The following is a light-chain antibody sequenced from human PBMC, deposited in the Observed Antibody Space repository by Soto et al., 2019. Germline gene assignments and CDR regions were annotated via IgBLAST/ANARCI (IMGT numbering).Light chain of an antibody. CDR3: QQTYSTWWT. CDR1: QSIIIW. CDR2: DAS. J-gene: IGKJ1*01. Sequence: DIQMTQSPATLSASVGDRFTMTWLASQSIIIWLAWYQQKPGKAPKLLIYDASSLESGVPSRFSGSASGTAFTLTISSLQPEDFATYYCQQTYSTWWTFGQGTKVDIK. V-gene: IGKV1-5*01.